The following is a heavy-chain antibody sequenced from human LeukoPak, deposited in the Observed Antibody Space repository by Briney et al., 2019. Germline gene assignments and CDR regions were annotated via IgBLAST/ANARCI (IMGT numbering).Heavy chain of an antibody. CDR2: IYHSGST. Sequence: SETLSLTCAVSGGSISSGGYSWSWIRQPPGKGLEWIGYIYHSGSTYYNPSLKSRVTISVDRSKNQFSLKLSSVTAADTAVYNCARYCSGGLDYWGQGTLVTVSS. CDR3: ARYCSGGLDY. V-gene: IGHV4-30-2*01. D-gene: IGHD3-10*01. CDR1: GGSISSGGYS. J-gene: IGHJ4*02.